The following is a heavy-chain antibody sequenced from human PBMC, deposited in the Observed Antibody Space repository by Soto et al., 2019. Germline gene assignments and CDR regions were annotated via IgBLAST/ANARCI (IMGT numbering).Heavy chain of an antibody. D-gene: IGHD1-1*01. CDR2: IYWDDDK. J-gene: IGHJ5*02. Sequence: SLPTMVNPTQTLTLTCNFSGFPLSTSGVGVGWIRQPPGKALEWLALIYWDDDKRYSPSLKSRLTITKDTSKNQVVLTMTTMDPVDKATYYCATTFRLEPSRSFKQRLNWFDPWGQGTLVTVSS. CDR1: GFPLSTSGVG. V-gene: IGHV2-5*02. CDR3: ATTFRLEPSRSFKQRLNWFDP.